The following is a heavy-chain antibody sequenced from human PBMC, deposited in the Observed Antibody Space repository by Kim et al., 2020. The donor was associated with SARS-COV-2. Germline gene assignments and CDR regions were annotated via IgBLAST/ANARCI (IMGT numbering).Heavy chain of an antibody. D-gene: IGHD2-15*01. V-gene: IGHV3-9*01. CDR1: GFTFDDYA. CDR3: AKGYCSGGSCFVTYYFDY. Sequence: GGSLRLSCAASGFTFDDYAMHWVRQAPGKGLEWVSGISWNSGSIGYADSVKGRFTISRDNAKNSLYLQMNSLRAEDTALYYCAKGYCSGGSCFVTYYFDYWGQGTLVTVSS. J-gene: IGHJ4*02. CDR2: ISWNSGSI.